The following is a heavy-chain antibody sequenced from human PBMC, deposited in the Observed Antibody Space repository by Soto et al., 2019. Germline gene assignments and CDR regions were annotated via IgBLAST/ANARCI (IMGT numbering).Heavy chain of an antibody. V-gene: IGHV1-69*13. CDR1: GGTFSSYA. D-gene: IGHD3-22*01. J-gene: IGHJ4*02. CDR2: IIPIFGTA. CDR3: ARGTRTYYYDSSGYSPDY. Sequence: SVKVSCKASGGTFSSYAISWVRQAPGQGLEWMGGIIPIFGTANYAQKFQGGVTITADESTSTAYMELSSLRSEDTAVYYCARGTRTYYYDSSGYSPDYWGQGTLVTVSS.